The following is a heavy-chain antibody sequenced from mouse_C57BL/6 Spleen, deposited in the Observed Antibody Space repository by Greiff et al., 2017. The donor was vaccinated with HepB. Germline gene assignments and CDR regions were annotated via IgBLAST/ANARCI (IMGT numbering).Heavy chain of an antibody. CDR1: GYTFTSYW. J-gene: IGHJ4*01. V-gene: IGHV1-69*01. CDR3: ARSNYSNFYYAMDY. D-gene: IGHD2-5*01. CDR2: IDPSDSYT. Sequence: QVQLQQPGAELVMPGASVKLSCKASGYTFTSYWMHWVKQRPGQGLEWIGEIDPSDSYTNYNQKFKGKSTLTVDKSSSTAYMQRSSLTSEDSAVYYCARSNYSNFYYAMDYWGQGTSVTVSS.